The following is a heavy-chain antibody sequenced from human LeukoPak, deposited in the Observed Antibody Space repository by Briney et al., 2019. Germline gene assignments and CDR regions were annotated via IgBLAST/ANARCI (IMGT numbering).Heavy chain of an antibody. CDR2: IYYSGST. D-gene: IGHD2-2*01. J-gene: IGHJ6*03. CDR3: AGTSDCSSTSCYGHYYYYYMDV. Sequence: SETLSLTCTVSGGSISSSSYYWGWIRQPPGKGLEWIGSIYYSGSTYYNPSLKSRVTISVDTSKNQFSLKLSSVTAADTAVYYCAGTSDCSSTSCYGHYYYYYMDVWGKGTTVTISS. CDR1: GGSISSSSYY. V-gene: IGHV4-39*01.